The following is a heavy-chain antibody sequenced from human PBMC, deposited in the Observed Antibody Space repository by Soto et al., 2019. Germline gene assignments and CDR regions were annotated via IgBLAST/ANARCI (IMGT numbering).Heavy chain of an antibody. CDR2: IRSKANSYAT. CDR3: TRPPSSSGYYFDY. V-gene: IGHV3-73*01. Sequence: PGGSLRLCCAASGFTFSGSAMHWVRQASGKGLEWVGRIRSKANSYATAYAASVKGRFTISRDDSKNTAYLQMNSLKTEDTAVYYCTRPPSSSGYYFDYWAQGTLVTVSS. CDR1: GFTFSGSA. J-gene: IGHJ4*02. D-gene: IGHD6-6*01.